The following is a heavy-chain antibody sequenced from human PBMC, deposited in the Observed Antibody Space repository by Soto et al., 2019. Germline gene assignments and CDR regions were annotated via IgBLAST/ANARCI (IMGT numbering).Heavy chain of an antibody. Sequence: GGSLRLSCAASGFTFSSYAMSWVRQAPGKGLEWVSAISGSGGSTYYADSVKGRFTISRDNSKNTLYLQMNSLRAEDTAVYYCAKRSAIRAYYYDSSGYFFDYWGQGTLVTVSS. CDR2: ISGSGGST. V-gene: IGHV3-23*01. J-gene: IGHJ4*02. CDR3: AKRSAIRAYYYDSSGYFFDY. CDR1: GFTFSSYA. D-gene: IGHD3-22*01.